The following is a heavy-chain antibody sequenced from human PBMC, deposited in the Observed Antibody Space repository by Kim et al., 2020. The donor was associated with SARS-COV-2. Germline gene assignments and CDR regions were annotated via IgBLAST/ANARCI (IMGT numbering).Heavy chain of an antibody. J-gene: IGHJ3*02. Sequence: GGSLRLSCATSGFTLSLSGMNWVRQAPGKGLEWVSHISGISTTYTYADSVTGRFTISSDNTKNSQSLQMNVMSAEDTAVYFCVSANYWDFDIWGQGPMV. CDR2: ISGISTTY. V-gene: IGHV3-48*04. CDR1: GFTLSLSG. D-gene: IGHD1-26*01. CDR3: VSANYWDFDI.